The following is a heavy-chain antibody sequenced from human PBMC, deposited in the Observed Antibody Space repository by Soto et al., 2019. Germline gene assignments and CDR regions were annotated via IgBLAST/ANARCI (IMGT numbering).Heavy chain of an antibody. CDR2: ISPIFGTA. CDR3: AGDPGAPCGDYVEDRRERLHY. J-gene: IGHJ4*02. D-gene: IGHD4-17*01. Sequence: RVSVKVSCKASGGTFSSHAISWVRQAPGDGLEWMGGISPIFGTANYAQQFQGRVTITADGSTSTAYMVLGGVRCEDTAVYYCAGDPGAPCGDYVEDRRERLHYWGQGTLVTVSS. CDR1: GGTFSSHA. V-gene: IGHV1-69*13.